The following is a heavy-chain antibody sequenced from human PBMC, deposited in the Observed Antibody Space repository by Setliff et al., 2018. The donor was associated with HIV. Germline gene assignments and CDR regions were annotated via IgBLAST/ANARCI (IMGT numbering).Heavy chain of an antibody. D-gene: IGHD3-22*01. CDR1: GGSISSYY. CDR3: ARGGSWLKFDN. Sequence: SETLSLTCTVSGGSISSYYWSWIRQPPGKGLEWIGYIYYSGSTNYNPSLKSRVTISVDTSKNQFSLKLSSVTAADTAVYYCARGGSWLKFDNWGQGTLVTVSS. J-gene: IGHJ4*02. V-gene: IGHV4-59*08. CDR2: IYYSGST.